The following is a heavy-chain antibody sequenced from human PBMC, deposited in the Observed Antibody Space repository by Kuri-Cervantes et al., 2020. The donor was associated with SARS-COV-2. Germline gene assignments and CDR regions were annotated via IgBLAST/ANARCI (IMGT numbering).Heavy chain of an antibody. D-gene: IGHD3-10*01. Sequence: GESLKISCTASGFTFGDYAMSWVRQAPGKGLEWVSYISSSSSTIYYADSVKGRFTISRDNAKNSLYLQMNSLRAEDTAVYYCARDNYYGSGSYYLTYYYYYGMDVWGQGTTVTISS. J-gene: IGHJ6*02. V-gene: IGHV3-48*01. CDR2: ISSSSSTI. CDR1: GFTFGDYA. CDR3: ARDNYYGSGSYYLTYYYYYGMDV.